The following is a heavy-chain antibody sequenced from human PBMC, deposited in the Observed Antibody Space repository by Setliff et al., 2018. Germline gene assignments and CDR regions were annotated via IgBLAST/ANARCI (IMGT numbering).Heavy chain of an antibody. V-gene: IGHV1-69*06. CDR2: SIPISGTT. Sequence: SVKVSCKTSGGTFNSYGIDWVRQAPGQGLEWMGRSIPISGTTKYAQKFQDRVTITADKSTSTAYMELSSLTSDDTAVYYCARVSEAAAAGFDYWGQGTLVTVSS. D-gene: IGHD6-13*01. CDR1: GGTFNSYG. J-gene: IGHJ4*02. CDR3: ARVSEAAAAGFDY.